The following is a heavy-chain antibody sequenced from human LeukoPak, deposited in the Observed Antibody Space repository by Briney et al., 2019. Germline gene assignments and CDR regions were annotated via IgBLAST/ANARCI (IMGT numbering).Heavy chain of an antibody. CDR2: INPNSGGT. V-gene: IGHV1-2*02. J-gene: IGHJ4*02. CDR3: ASRPRGIWGSYRYDD. D-gene: IGHD3-16*02. CDR1: GYTFTGYY. Sequence: GPTVKVSCKASGYTFTGYYMHWVRQAPGQGLEWMGWINPNSGGTNYARKFQGRVSMTTDTSITTGYMELSGLRFDDTAVYYCASRPRGIWGSYRYDDWGQGTLVTVSS.